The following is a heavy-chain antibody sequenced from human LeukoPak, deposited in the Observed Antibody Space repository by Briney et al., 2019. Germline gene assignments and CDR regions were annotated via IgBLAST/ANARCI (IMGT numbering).Heavy chain of an antibody. CDR1: GFTFSNFA. V-gene: IGHV3-23*01. Sequence: GGSLRLSCAASGFTFSNFAMNWVRQAPGKGLEWVSTISGSGGSTYYTDSVKGRFTISRDNSKNTLYLQMNSLRAEDTAVYYCAKMVHTEQWLVPFDYWGQGTLVTVSS. CDR3: AKMVHTEQWLVPFDY. CDR2: ISGSGGST. D-gene: IGHD6-19*01. J-gene: IGHJ4*02.